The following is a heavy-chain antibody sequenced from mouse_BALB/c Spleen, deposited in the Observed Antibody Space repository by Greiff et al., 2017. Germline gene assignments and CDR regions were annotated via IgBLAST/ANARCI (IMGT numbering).Heavy chain of an antibody. CDR1: GYTFTSYV. J-gene: IGHJ4*01. CDR3: ARSGGNYGYAMDY. CDR2: INPYNDGT. Sequence: EVQGVESGPELVKPGASVKMSCKASGYTFTSYVMHWVKQKPGQGLEWIGYINPYNDGTKYNEKFKGKATLTSDKSSSTAYMELSSLTSEDSAVYYCARSGGNYGYAMDYWGQGTSVTVSS. D-gene: IGHD2-1*01. V-gene: IGHV1-14*01.